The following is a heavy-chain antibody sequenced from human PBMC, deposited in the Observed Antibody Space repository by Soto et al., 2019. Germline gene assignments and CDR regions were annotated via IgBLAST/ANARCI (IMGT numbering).Heavy chain of an antibody. CDR1: GFSLSTSGMR. V-gene: IGHV2-70*04. J-gene: IGHJ4*02. CDR2: IDWDDDK. CDR3: ARIRGGTMNFDY. Sequence: SGPTLVNPTQTLTLTCTFSGFSLSTSGMRVSWIRQPPGKALEWLARIDWDDDKFYSTSLKTRLTISKDTSKNQVVLTMTNMDPVDTATYYCARIRGGTMNFDYWGQGTLVTVSS. D-gene: IGHD3-22*01.